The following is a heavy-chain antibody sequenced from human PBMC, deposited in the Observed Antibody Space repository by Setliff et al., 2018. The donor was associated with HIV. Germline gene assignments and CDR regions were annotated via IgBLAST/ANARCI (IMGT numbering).Heavy chain of an antibody. V-gene: IGHV4-31*03. CDR1: GGSISSGGYY. J-gene: IGHJ6*03. D-gene: IGHD5-12*01. CDR3: ARGLVVVTDSDYDTNYYYYYYMDV. Sequence: TLSLTCTVSGGSISSGGYYWSWIRQHPGKGLEWIGYIYYSGSTYYNPSLKSRVTISIDTSKNQFSLKLSSVTAAGTAVYYCARGLVVVTDSDYDTNYYYYYYMDVWGKGTTVTVSS. CDR2: IYYSGST.